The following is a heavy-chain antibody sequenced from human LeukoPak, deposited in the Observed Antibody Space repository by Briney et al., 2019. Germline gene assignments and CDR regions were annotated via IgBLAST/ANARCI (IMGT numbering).Heavy chain of an antibody. J-gene: IGHJ3*02. Sequence: PSETLSLTCSVSGGSISSSSYYWGWIRQPPGKGLEWIGSIYYTGSTYYNPSLKSRVTISVDTSKNQFSLKLNSVTAADTAVYYCARVIVEMATSEAFDIWGQGTMVTVSS. D-gene: IGHD5-24*01. CDR2: IYYTGST. V-gene: IGHV4-39*07. CDR1: GGSISSSSYY. CDR3: ARVIVEMATSEAFDI.